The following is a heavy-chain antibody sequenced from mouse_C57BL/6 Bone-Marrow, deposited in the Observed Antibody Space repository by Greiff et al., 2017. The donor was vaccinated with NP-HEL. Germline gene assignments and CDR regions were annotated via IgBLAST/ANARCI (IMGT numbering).Heavy chain of an antibody. CDR1: GYTFTSYG. J-gene: IGHJ3*01. CDR2: IYPRSGNT. Sequence: VKLMESGAELARPGASVKLSCKASGYTFTSYGISWVKQRTGQGLEWIGEIYPRSGNTYYNEKFKGKATLTADKYSSTAYMELRSLTSEDSAVYFCAPGFAYWGQGTLVTVSA. CDR3: APGFAY. V-gene: IGHV1-81*01.